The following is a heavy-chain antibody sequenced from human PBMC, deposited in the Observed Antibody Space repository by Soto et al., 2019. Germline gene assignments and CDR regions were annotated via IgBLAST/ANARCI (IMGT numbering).Heavy chain of an antibody. J-gene: IGHJ3*02. Sequence: EVQLVESGGGLVQPGRSLRLSCAASGFTFDAYAMHWVRQAPGKGLEWVSGISWNSGSIGYADSVKGRFTISRDNAKNSLYLQMNSLRAEDTALYYCAKDMRGSGSANDAFDIWGQGTMVTVSS. D-gene: IGHD3-10*01. V-gene: IGHV3-9*01. CDR1: GFTFDAYA. CDR3: AKDMRGSGSANDAFDI. CDR2: ISWNSGSI.